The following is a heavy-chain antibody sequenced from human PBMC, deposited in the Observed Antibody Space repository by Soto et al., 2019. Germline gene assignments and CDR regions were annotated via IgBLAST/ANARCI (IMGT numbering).Heavy chain of an antibody. J-gene: IGHJ4*02. Sequence: EVQLVESGGGLVQPGRSLTLSCTTSGFTFGDYAMSWFRQAPGKGLEWVGFIRSKAYGERTEYAASVKGRFTFSRDXXKNIAYLQMNSLKIEDTAVYYGTRGREWELLLSHYWGQGALVTVSS. CDR3: TRGREWELLLSHY. CDR1: GFTFGDYA. D-gene: IGHD1-26*01. V-gene: IGHV3-49*03. CDR2: IRSKAYGERT.